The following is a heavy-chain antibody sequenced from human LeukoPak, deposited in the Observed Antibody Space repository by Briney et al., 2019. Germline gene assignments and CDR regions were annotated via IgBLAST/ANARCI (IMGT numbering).Heavy chain of an antibody. D-gene: IGHD3-22*01. V-gene: IGHV1-18*01. J-gene: IGHJ3*02. Sequence: ASVKVSCKAPGYTFTSYGISWVRQAPGQGLEWMGWISAYNGNTNYAQKLQGRVTMTTDTSTSTAYMELRSLRSDDTAVYYCARDHRRYYDSPTWYDAFDIWGQGTMVTVSS. CDR1: GYTFTSYG. CDR2: ISAYNGNT. CDR3: ARDHRRYYDSPTWYDAFDI.